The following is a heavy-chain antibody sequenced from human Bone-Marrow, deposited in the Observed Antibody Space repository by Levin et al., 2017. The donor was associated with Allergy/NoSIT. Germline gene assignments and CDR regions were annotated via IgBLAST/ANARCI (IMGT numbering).Heavy chain of an antibody. CDR2: ISSDGSHK. CDR1: GFTFSRYA. Sequence: AGGSLRLSCAVSGFTFSRYAMHWVRQAPGKGLEWVAVISSDGSHKYYADSVKGRFSISRDNPKNTLYLQVNSLRAEDTALYYCAGALEGDFDFWSGTTGLFDYWGQGTLVTVSS. D-gene: IGHD3-3*01. J-gene: IGHJ4*02. CDR3: AGALEGDFDFWSGTTGLFDY. V-gene: IGHV3-30*04.